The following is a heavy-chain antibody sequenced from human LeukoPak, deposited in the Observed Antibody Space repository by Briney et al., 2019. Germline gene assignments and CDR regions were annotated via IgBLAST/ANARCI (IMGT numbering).Heavy chain of an antibody. Sequence: SETLSLTCTVSGGSISSYSWSWIRQPAGKGLEWIGRIYTSGTTNDNPSLKSRVTISVDKSKNQLSLKLVSVTAADTAVYYCAKDKMDIGSDAFDIWGQGTMLTVSS. CDR1: GGSISSYS. CDR2: IYTSGTT. J-gene: IGHJ3*02. CDR3: AKDKMDIGSDAFDI. V-gene: IGHV4-4*07. D-gene: IGHD1-14*01.